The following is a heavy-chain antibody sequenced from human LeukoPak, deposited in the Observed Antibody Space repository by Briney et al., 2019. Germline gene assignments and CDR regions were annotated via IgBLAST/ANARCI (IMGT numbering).Heavy chain of an antibody. D-gene: IGHD3-22*01. J-gene: IGHJ4*02. CDR1: GFTFSSYA. V-gene: IGHV3-23*01. Sequence: GGSLRLSCAASGFTFSSYAMSWVRQAPGKGLEWVSAISGSGGSTYYADSVKGRFTISRDNSKNTLYLQMNSLRAEDTAVYYCARDAEPDYYDSSGYLYWGQGTLVTVSS. CDR3: ARDAEPDYYDSSGYLY. CDR2: ISGSGGST.